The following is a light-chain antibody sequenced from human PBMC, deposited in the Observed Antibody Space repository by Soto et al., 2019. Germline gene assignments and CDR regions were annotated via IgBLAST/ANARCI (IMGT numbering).Light chain of an antibody. Sequence: DVVMTQSPLSLPVTLGQPASISCRSSQSLMHSDGNTYLNWFQQRPGQSPRRLIYEVSDRDSGVPDRFSGSGSGTDFTLKISRVEAADVGVYSCMQGTHWPWTFGQGTQVEIK. V-gene: IGKV2-30*02. J-gene: IGKJ1*01. CDR2: EVS. CDR3: MQGTHWPWT. CDR1: QSLMHSDGNTY.